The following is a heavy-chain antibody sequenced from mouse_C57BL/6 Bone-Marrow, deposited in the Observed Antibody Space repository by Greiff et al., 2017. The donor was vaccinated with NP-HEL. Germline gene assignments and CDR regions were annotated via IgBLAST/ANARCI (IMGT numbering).Heavy chain of an antibody. J-gene: IGHJ3*01. CDR3: AREDDYDGFAY. V-gene: IGHV5-4*01. CDR1: GFTFTSYA. Sequence: VQLQQSGGGLVKPGGSLKLSCEASGFTFTSYAMSWVRQTPAKRLEWVATISDGGSYTYYPENVKGRFTISRDNAKNNLYLQMSHLKSEDTAMYYCAREDDYDGFAYWGKGTLVTVSA. CDR2: ISDGGSYT. D-gene: IGHD2-4*01.